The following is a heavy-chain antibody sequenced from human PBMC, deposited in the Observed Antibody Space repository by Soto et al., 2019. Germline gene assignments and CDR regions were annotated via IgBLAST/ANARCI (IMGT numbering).Heavy chain of an antibody. V-gene: IGHV3-30*03. J-gene: IGHJ5*02. CDR3: VRAPLKQWLLLSA. D-gene: IGHD6-19*01. CDR1: GFTFSNCA. Sequence: QVQLVESGGGVVQPGRSLRLSCAASGFTFSNCAMHWVRQATGKGLEWVAVIAYDGSNIYYADSVKGRFTISRDNSKNTLYLQMNSLRPEATAVYFCVRAPLKQWLLLSAWGLGTLVTVSS. CDR2: IAYDGSNI.